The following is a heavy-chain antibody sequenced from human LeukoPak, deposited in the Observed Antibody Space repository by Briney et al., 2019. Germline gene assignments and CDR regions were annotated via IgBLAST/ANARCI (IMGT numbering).Heavy chain of an antibody. CDR3: ASSRGYSYGPPDY. D-gene: IGHD5-18*01. CDR2: IYYSGST. CDR1: GFTFSSYE. V-gene: IGHV4-39*07. Sequence: PGGSLRLSCAASGFTFSSYEMNWVRQAPGKGLEWIGSIYYSGSTYNNPSLKSRVTISVDTSKNQFSLKLSSVTAADTAVYYCASSRGYSYGPPDYWGQGTLVTVSS. J-gene: IGHJ4*02.